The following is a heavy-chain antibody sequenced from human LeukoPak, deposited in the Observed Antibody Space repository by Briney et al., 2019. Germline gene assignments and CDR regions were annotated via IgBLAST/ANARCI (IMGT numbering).Heavy chain of an antibody. CDR1: GFTFRSYA. CDR3: ASKGLLLWFGELLFPY. V-gene: IGHV3-23*01. Sequence: GGSLRLSCAASGFTFRSYAMSWVRQAPGKGLEWVSAISGSGGSTYYADSVKGRFTIYRDNSKNTLYLQMNSLRAEDTAVYYCASKGLLLWFGELLFPYWGQGTLVTVSS. D-gene: IGHD3-10*01. CDR2: ISGSGGST. J-gene: IGHJ4*02.